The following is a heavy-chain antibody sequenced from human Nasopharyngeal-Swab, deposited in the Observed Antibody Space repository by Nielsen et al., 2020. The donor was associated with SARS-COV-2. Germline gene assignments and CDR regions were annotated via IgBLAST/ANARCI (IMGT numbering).Heavy chain of an antibody. Sequence: VRQAPGKGLEWMGRIDPSDSYTNYSPSFQGHVTISADKSISTAYLQWSSLKASDTAMYYCARSITGTTLLPRYYYYGMDVWGQGTTVTVSS. CDR2: IDPSDSYT. J-gene: IGHJ6*02. D-gene: IGHD1-7*01. V-gene: IGHV5-10-1*01. CDR3: ARSITGTTLLPRYYYYGMDV.